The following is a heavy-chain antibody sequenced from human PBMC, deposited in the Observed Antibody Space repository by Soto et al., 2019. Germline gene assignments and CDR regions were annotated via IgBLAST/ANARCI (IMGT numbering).Heavy chain of an antibody. D-gene: IGHD2-2*01. V-gene: IGHV4-39*01. J-gene: IGHJ6*02. CDR2: IYYSGST. CDR3: ARQDEEGYCISTSCYSNYYYYGMDV. CDR1: GGSISSSSYY. Sequence: PSETLSLTCTVSGGSISSSSYYWGWIRQPPGKGLEWIGSIYYSGSTYYNPSLKSRVTISVDTSKNQFSLELSSVTAADTAVYYCARQDEEGYCISTSCYSNYYYYGMDVWGQGTTVT.